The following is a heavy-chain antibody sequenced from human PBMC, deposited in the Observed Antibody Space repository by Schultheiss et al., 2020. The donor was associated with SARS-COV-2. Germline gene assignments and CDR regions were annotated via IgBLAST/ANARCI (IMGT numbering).Heavy chain of an antibody. Sequence: ASVKVSCKASGGTFSSYGISWVRQAPGQGLEWMGWISAYNGNTNYAQKLQGRVTMTTDTSTSTAYLDLTSLRSDDTAVYYCARDQPPTTGVTLAYWGQGTLVTVSS. CDR2: ISAYNGNT. D-gene: IGHD4-23*01. CDR1: GGTFSSYG. CDR3: ARDQPPTTGVTLAY. V-gene: IGHV1-18*01. J-gene: IGHJ4*02.